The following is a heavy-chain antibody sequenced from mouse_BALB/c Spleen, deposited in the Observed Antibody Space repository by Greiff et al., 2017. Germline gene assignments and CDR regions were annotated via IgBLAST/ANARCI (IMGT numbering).Heavy chain of an antibody. Sequence: EVMLVESGGGLVKPGGSLKLSCAASGFTFSSYTMSWVRQTPEKRLEWVATISSGGSYTYYPDSVKGRFTISRDNAKNTLYLQMSSLKSVDTAMYYCTRMIPYAMDYWGQGTSVTVSS. CDR1: GFTFSSYT. CDR2: ISSGGSYT. V-gene: IGHV5-6-4*01. D-gene: IGHD2-3*01. CDR3: TRMIPYAMDY. J-gene: IGHJ4*01.